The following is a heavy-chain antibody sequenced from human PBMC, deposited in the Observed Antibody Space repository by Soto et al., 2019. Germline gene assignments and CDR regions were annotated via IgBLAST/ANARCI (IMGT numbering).Heavy chain of an antibody. Sequence: XETLSLTCAVSGCSISSSNWWSWVRQPPGKGLEWIGEIYHSGSTNYNPSLKSRVTISVDKSKNQFSLKLSSVTAADTAVYYCARDRAAAKNYYGMDVWGQGTTVTVSS. V-gene: IGHV4-4*02. CDR3: ARDRAAAKNYYGMDV. J-gene: IGHJ6*02. D-gene: IGHD6-13*01. CDR1: GCSISSSNW. CDR2: IYHSGST.